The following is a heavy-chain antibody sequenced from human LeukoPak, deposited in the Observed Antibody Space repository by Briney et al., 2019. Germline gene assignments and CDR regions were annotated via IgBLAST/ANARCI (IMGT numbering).Heavy chain of an antibody. CDR2: IWYDGSNK. Sequence: GRSLRLSCAASGFTFSSYGMHWVRQAPGKGPEWVAVIWYDGSNKYYADSVKGRFTISRDNSKNTLYLQMNSLRAEDTAVYYCARVGYSSGWSDYWGQGTLVTVSS. V-gene: IGHV3-33*01. CDR1: GFTFSSYG. CDR3: ARVGYSSGWSDY. D-gene: IGHD6-19*01. J-gene: IGHJ4*02.